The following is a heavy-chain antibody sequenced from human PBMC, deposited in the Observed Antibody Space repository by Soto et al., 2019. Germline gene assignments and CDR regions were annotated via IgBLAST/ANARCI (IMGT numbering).Heavy chain of an antibody. CDR3: ARVGLNVSRAANDSYNWFEP. D-gene: IGHD6-25*01. CDR2: ISYHGNTE. V-gene: IGHV3-30*04. Sequence: PGGSLRLSCTASGFTFSHYDLHWLRQTPGKGLEWVAYISYHGNTEKYADSVKRRFTISRDNYKKEVYLQMNRLRMEDTAVYYCARVGLNVSRAANDSYNWFEPWGQGALVTVSS. J-gene: IGHJ5*02. CDR1: GFTFSHYD.